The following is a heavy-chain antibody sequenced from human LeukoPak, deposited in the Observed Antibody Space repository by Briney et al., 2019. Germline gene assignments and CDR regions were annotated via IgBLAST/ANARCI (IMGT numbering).Heavy chain of an antibody. D-gene: IGHD1-26*01. CDR2: ISAYHGNT. V-gene: IGHV1-18*01. Sequence: ASVKVSCKASGYTFTSYGISWVRQAPGQGLEWMGWISAYHGNTNYAQKLQGRVTMTTDTSTSTAYMELRSLRSDDTAVYYCARDLISRWELPNDAFDIWGQGTMATVSS. J-gene: IGHJ3*02. CDR1: GYTFTSYG. CDR3: ARDLISRWELPNDAFDI.